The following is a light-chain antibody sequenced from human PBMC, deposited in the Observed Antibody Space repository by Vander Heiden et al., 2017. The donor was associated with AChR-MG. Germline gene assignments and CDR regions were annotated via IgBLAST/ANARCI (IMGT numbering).Light chain of an antibody. J-gene: IGLJ1*01. V-gene: IGLV1-44*01. CDR1: SSNIESNT. CDR3: ASWDDSLSAYV. CDR2: SDR. Sequence: QSVLTQPPSASGTPGQKVTISCSGTSSNIESNTVKWFQQLPGTAPKLLIYSDRLRPSGVPDRFTASKSGTSASLAISGLQSGDEADYYCASWDDSLSAYVFGTGTEVTVL.